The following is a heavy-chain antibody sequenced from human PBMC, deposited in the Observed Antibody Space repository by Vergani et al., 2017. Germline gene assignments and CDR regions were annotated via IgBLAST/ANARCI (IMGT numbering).Heavy chain of an antibody. D-gene: IGHD2-15*01. CDR1: GFTFNQYG. Sequence: QVQLVESGGGVVQPGRSLRLSCAASGFTFNQYGMHWVRQAPGKGLEWVAVTWYDGNNKQYADSVKGRFTISRDNSKNTLYLQMNSLRAEDTAVYYCAKPWGYCSGGSCSTPNWFDPWGQGTLVTVSS. CDR3: AKPWGYCSGGSCSTPNWFDP. CDR2: TWYDGNNK. V-gene: IGHV3-33*06. J-gene: IGHJ5*02.